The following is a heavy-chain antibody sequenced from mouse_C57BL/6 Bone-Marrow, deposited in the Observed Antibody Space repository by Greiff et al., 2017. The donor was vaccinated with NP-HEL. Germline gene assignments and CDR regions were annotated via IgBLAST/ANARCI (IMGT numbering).Heavy chain of an antibody. CDR1: GYTFTSYW. CDR2: IYPSSGYT. V-gene: IGHV1-7*01. Sequence: VKLMESGAELAKPGASVKLSCKASGYTFTSYWMHWVKQRPGQGLEWIGYIYPSSGYTKYNQKFKDKATLTADKSSSTAYILLSSLTYEDSAVYYCAKRADYYGGSYGWYFDVWGKGTTVTVSS. J-gene: IGHJ1*03. D-gene: IGHD1-1*01. CDR3: AKRADYYGGSYGWYFDV.